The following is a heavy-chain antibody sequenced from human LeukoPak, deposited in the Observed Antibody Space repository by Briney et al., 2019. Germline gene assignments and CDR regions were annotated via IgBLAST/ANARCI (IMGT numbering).Heavy chain of an antibody. CDR3: ARRRITMVRGVIIKFPLDY. CDR1: GGSFSGYY. D-gene: IGHD3-10*01. CDR2: INHSGST. Sequence: SETLSLTCAVYGGSFSGYYWSWIRQPPEKGLEWIGEINHSGSTNYNPSLKSRVTISVDTSKNQFSLKLSSVTAADTAVYYCARRRITMVRGVIIKFPLDYWGQGTLVTVSS. V-gene: IGHV4-34*01. J-gene: IGHJ4*02.